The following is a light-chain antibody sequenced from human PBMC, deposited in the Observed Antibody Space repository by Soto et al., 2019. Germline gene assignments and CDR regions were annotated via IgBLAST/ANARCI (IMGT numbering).Light chain of an antibody. CDR1: QSISSN. CDR3: QQYNNWTPVT. CDR2: GAS. V-gene: IGKV3-15*01. J-gene: IGKJ1*01. Sequence: IVMTQSPATLSVSPGDSAPLSCRASQSISSNLAWYQQKPGQAPRLLIYGASTRATGIPARFSGSRSGTEFTLTISSLQSEDCAVYYCQQYNNWTPVTVGQGTKGDI.